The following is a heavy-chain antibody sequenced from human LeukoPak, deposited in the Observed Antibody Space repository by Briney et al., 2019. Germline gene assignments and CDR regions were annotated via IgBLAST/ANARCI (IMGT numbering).Heavy chain of an antibody. CDR3: ARSFARDSDILTGYYIGDY. V-gene: IGHV1-18*01. D-gene: IGHD3-9*01. J-gene: IGHJ4*02. Sequence: ASVKVSCKASGYTFINSGISWVRQAPGQGLEWMGWVSAYDGNTNYAQKIQGRLTMTTDRSTRTAYMELRSLRSDDTAMYYCARSFARDSDILTGYYIGDYWGQGTLVTVSS. CDR1: GYTFINSG. CDR2: VSAYDGNT.